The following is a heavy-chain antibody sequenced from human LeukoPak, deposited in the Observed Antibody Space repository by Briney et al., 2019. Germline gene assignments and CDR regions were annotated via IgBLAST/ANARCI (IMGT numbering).Heavy chain of an antibody. CDR3: ARHEVASDS. V-gene: IGHV4-39*01. CDR2: MYYSRST. J-gene: IGHJ3*02. CDR1: CGSISISRYY. Sequence: SETLSLTCTVSCGSISISRYYWGSIRQPPGKGLEWFVSMYYSRSTHFHPSPNSRVTISVDTCNNQFSLKLSSVTAADTAVYYCARHEVASDSWGQGTMVTVSS.